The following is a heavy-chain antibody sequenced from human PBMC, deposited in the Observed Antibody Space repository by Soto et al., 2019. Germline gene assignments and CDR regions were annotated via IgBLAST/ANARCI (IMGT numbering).Heavy chain of an antibody. Sequence: EVQLLESGGGLVQPGGSLRLSCAASGFTFSSYAMSWVRQAPGKGLEWVSAISGSGGRTYYADTVKGRFTISRDYSQNTLYLQRNSLRAEYTAVYCCAALVVVVMYPVYWGQGTLVTVSS. CDR2: ISGSGGRT. V-gene: IGHV3-23*01. CDR3: AALVVVVMYPVY. CDR1: GFTFSSYA. J-gene: IGHJ4*02. D-gene: IGHD3-22*01.